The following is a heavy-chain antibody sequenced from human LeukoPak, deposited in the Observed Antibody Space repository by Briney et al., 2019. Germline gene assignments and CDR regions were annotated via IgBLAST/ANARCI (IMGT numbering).Heavy chain of an antibody. CDR1: GFTFTSHA. J-gene: IGHJ4*02. V-gene: IGHV3-23*01. CDR3: AKDIGMRGIFYFDY. D-gene: IGHD3-16*01. Sequence: GGSLRLSCAASGFTFTSHALSWVRQAPGKGLEWVSDISNSGGSTNYADSVKGRFTISRDNAKNSLYLQMNSLRAEDTALYYCAKDIGMRGIFYFDYWGQGTLVTVSS. CDR2: ISNSGGST.